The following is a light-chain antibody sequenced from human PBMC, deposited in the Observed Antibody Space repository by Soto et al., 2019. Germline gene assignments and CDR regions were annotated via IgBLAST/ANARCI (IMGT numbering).Light chain of an antibody. CDR3: QQDGSPPWA. V-gene: IGKV3-20*01. J-gene: IGKJ1*01. CDR2: AAS. Sequence: IVLTQSPGTLSLSPGERATLSCRASQSVGSNFLAWYQQKRGQAPRILIYAASNRASGIPDRFSGSGSGSDFTLTISRLEPDYFAVYYCQQDGSPPWAFGQGTRVEI. CDR1: QSVGSNF.